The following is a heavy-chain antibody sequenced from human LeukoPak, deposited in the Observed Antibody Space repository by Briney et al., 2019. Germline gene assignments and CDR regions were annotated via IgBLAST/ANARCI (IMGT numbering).Heavy chain of an antibody. Sequence: SVKVSCKASGGTFSSYAISWVRQAPGQELEWMGRIIPIFGTANYAQKFQGRVTITTDESTSTAYMELSSLRSEDTAVYYCARGLIRQQLSPEDLQHWGQGTLVTVSS. V-gene: IGHV1-69*05. CDR3: ARGLIRQQLSPEDLQH. J-gene: IGHJ1*01. CDR1: GGTFSSYA. D-gene: IGHD6-13*01. CDR2: IIPIFGTA.